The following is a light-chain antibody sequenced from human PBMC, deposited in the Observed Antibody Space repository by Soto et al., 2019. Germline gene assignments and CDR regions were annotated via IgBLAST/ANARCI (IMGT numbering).Light chain of an antibody. CDR3: QVWDSSPSSYV. CDR2: RDS. J-gene: IGLJ1*01. Sequence: SYELTQPLSVSVALGQTARITCGGNNIGSKNVHWYQQKPGQAPVLVKYRDSNRPSGIPERFSGSNSGNTATLTISRAQAGDEADYYCQVWDSSPSSYVFGTGTKLTVL. CDR1: NIGSKN. V-gene: IGLV3-9*01.